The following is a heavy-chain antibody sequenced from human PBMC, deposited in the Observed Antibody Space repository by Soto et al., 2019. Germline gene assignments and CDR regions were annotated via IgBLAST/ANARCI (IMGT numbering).Heavy chain of an antibody. CDR1: GYTFNTFG. Sequence: ASVKVSCKASGYTFNTFGVTWVRQAPGQGLEWMGCISGYNGNRNYSRKLHGRVTLTTDTSTSTSYMELRNLTSDDTAVYYCARDPGYSYGNTWGQGTLVTVSS. D-gene: IGHD5-18*01. CDR3: ARDPGYSYGNT. J-gene: IGHJ5*02. CDR2: ISGYNGNR. V-gene: IGHV1-18*01.